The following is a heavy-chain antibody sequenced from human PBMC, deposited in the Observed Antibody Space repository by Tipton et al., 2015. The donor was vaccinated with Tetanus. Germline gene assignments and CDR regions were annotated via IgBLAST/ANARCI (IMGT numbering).Heavy chain of an antibody. D-gene: IGHD2-15*01. CDR1: GCTFRNHD. CDR2: ITTSGGRT. CDR3: ARRGCRGGSCFISPNYGMDV. Sequence: SLRLSCAASGCTFRNHDMKWVRQGPSKGLEWISSITTSGGRTYYAESVEGRFTIARDNSKNTLYLQIDSLRAEDTAIYYCARRGCRGGSCFISPNYGMDVWGQGTTVAVSS. V-gene: IGHV3-23*01. J-gene: IGHJ6*02.